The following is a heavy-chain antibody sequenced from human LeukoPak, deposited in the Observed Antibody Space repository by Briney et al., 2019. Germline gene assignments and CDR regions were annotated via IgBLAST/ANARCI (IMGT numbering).Heavy chain of an antibody. CDR3: ARGHSTRIIAVAAPGDYFDY. Sequence: SETLSLTCAVYGGSFSGYYWSWIRQPPGKGLEWIGEINHSGSTNYNPSFKSRVTISVDTSKNQFSLKLSSVTAADTAVYYCARGHSTRIIAVAAPGDYFDYWGQGTLVTVSS. D-gene: IGHD6-19*01. V-gene: IGHV4-34*01. CDR1: GGSFSGYY. J-gene: IGHJ4*02. CDR2: INHSGST.